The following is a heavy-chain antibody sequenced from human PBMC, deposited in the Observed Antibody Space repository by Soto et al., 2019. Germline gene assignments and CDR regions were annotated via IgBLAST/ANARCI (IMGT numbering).Heavy chain of an antibody. D-gene: IGHD5-12*01. CDR1: GGTFSSYA. CDR2: IIPIFGTA. J-gene: IGHJ4*02. CDR3: ARGDDYGQVDY. Sequence: GASVKVSCKASGGTFSSYAISWVRQAPGQGLEWMGGIIPIFGTANYAQKFQGRVTITADESTSTAYMELSSLRSEDTAVYYCARGDDYGQVDYWGQGTLATVSS. V-gene: IGHV1-69*13.